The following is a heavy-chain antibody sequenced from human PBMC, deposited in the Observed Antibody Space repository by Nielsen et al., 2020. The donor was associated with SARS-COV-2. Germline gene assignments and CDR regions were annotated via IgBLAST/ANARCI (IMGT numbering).Heavy chain of an antibody. V-gene: IGHV3-74*01. D-gene: IGHD3-22*01. CDR3: ARDYHYYDSSGYYLPSDY. Sequence: GGSLRLSCAASAFSFSTYWMHWVRQVPGRGLVWVSRINSDGRGTSYADSVKGRFTISRDNARNTLYLQVNSLRAEDTAVYYCARDYHYYDSSGYYLPSDYWGQGTLVIVSS. J-gene: IGHJ4*02. CDR2: INSDGRGT. CDR1: AFSFSTYW.